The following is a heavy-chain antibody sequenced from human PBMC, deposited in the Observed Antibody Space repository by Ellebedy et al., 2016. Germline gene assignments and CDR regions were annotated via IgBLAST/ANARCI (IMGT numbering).Heavy chain of an antibody. V-gene: IGHV3-48*01. CDR2: ISSSCSTI. CDR1: GFTFSSYS. Sequence: GGSLTLSXAASGFTFSSYSMNWVRQGPGKGLEWVSYISSSCSTIYYTDSVKGRFSGSRDNSKNTLYLQMNSLRADDSGIYYCATDRNRVRDIWGQGTLVAVSS. CDR3: ATDRNRVRDI. J-gene: IGHJ4*02. D-gene: IGHD2-21*02.